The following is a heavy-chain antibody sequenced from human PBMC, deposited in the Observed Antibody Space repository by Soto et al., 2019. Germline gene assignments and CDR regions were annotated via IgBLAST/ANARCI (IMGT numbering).Heavy chain of an antibody. Sequence: PGGSLRLSCAASGFTFTRYSMNWVRQAPGKGLEWVSSISSTTNYIYYGDSMKGRFTISRDNAKNPLYLEMNSLRAEDTAVYYCARESEDLTSNFDYRGQGTLVTVSS. V-gene: IGHV3-21*06. CDR2: ISSTTNYI. CDR1: GFTFTRYS. CDR3: ARESEDLTSNFDY. J-gene: IGHJ4*02.